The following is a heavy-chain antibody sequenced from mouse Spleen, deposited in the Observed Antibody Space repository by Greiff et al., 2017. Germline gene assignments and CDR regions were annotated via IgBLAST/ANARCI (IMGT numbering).Heavy chain of an antibody. Sequence: EVQLQQSGPVLVKPGASVKMSCKASGYTFTDYYMNWVKQSHGKSLEWIGVINPYNGGTSYNQKFKGKATLTVDKSSSTAYMELNSLTSEDSAVYYCARRELSSYDAMDYWGQGTSVTVSS. CDR3: ARRELSSYDAMDY. CDR1: GYTFTDYY. CDR2: INPYNGGT. D-gene: IGHD1-1*01. J-gene: IGHJ4*01. V-gene: IGHV1-19*01.